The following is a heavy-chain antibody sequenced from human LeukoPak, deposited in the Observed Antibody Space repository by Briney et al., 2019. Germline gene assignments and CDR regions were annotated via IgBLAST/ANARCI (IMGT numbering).Heavy chain of an antibody. CDR2: ISDSGST. CDR3: ARVGIAAAEHY. D-gene: IGHD6-13*01. J-gene: IGHJ4*02. V-gene: IGHV4-59*08. CDR1: GVSISSYY. Sequence: SETLSLTCTVSGVSISSYYWSWIRQPPGKGLEWIGYISDSGSTDYNPSLKSRVTISVDTSKNQFSLKLSSVTAADTAVYYCARVGIAAAEHYWGQGTLVTVSS.